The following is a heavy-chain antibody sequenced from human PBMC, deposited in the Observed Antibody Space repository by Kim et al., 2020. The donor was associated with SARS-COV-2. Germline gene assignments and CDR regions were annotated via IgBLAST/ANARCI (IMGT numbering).Heavy chain of an antibody. CDR2: IVVGSGNT. CDR1: GFTFTSSA. V-gene: IGHV1-58*01. CDR3: AARGYYGSGTRYYGMDV. Sequence: SVKVSCKASGFTFTSSAVQWVRQARGQRLEWIGWIVVGSGNTNYAQKFQERVTITRDMSTSTAYMELSSLRSEDTAVYYCAARGYYGSGTRYYGMDVWGQGTTVTVSS. D-gene: IGHD3-10*01. J-gene: IGHJ6*02.